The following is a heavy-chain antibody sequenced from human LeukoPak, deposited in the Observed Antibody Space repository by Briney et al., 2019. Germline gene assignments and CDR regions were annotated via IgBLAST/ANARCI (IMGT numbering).Heavy chain of an antibody. CDR3: ARHPFRNPFYY. J-gene: IGHJ4*02. CDR2: IYPGDSDT. D-gene: IGHD1-14*01. Sequence: GGSLEISWKGSGYSFTSYWIGWGRQVPGKGLEWMGIIYPGDSDTTYTPSFPGHVTISAHKSISTPYLQWSSLKASDTAMYYCARHPFRNPFYYWGQGTLVTVSS. V-gene: IGHV5-51*01. CDR1: GYSFTSYW.